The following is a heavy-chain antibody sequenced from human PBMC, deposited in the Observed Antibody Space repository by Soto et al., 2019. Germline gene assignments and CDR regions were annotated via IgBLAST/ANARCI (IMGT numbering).Heavy chain of an antibody. D-gene: IGHD3-3*01. J-gene: IGHJ5*02. CDR2: IYSSGST. Sequence: PSETLSLTCAVYGGSFSGYYWSWIRQPPGKGLEWIGRIYSSGSTNYNPSRKSRVTISLDTSMNHFSLRLSSVTAADTAVYYCARGQRFSDWFDPWGQGTLVTVSS. V-gene: IGHV4-34*01. CDR1: GGSFSGYY. CDR3: ARGQRFSDWFDP.